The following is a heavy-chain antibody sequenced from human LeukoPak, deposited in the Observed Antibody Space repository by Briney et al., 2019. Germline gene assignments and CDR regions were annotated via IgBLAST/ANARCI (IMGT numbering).Heavy chain of an antibody. V-gene: IGHV4-59*01. CDR3: ARGPHLDC. CDR1: GGSISSYY. J-gene: IGHJ4*02. CDR2: IYYSGST. Sequence: SETLSLTCTVSGGSISSYYWNWIRQPPGKGLEWIGYIYYSGSTNYNPSLKSRVTISVDTSKNQSSLKLSSVTAADTAVYYCARGPHLDCWGQGTLVTVSS.